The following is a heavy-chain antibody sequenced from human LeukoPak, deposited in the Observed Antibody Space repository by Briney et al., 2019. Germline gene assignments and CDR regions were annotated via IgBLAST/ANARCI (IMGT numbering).Heavy chain of an antibody. CDR2: IGRSGANS. V-gene: IGHV3-23*01. Sequence: GGSLRLSCAASGFTFSDYYMSWVRQSPGKGLEWVSAIGRSGANSYYATSVKGRFSVSRDNTKNTFHLQMNSLRAEDTAIYYCAKLQTAVVPAATLGFDSWGQGTLVTVSS. CDR3: AKLQTAVVPAATLGFDS. J-gene: IGHJ4*02. CDR1: GFTFSDYY. D-gene: IGHD2-2*01.